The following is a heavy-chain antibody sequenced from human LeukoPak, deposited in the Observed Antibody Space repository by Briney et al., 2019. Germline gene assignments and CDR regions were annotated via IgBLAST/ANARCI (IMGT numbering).Heavy chain of an antibody. J-gene: IGHJ3*02. V-gene: IGHV1-69*05. CDR3: ARASYYDSSGYRGAAFDI. CDR1: GGTFSSYA. D-gene: IGHD3-22*01. CDR2: IIPIFGTA. Sequence: SVKVSCKASGGTFSSYAISWVRQAPGQGLEWMGGIIPIFGTANYAQKLQGRVTMTTDTSTSTAYMELRSLRSDDTAVYYCARASYYDSSGYRGAAFDIWGQGTMVTVSS.